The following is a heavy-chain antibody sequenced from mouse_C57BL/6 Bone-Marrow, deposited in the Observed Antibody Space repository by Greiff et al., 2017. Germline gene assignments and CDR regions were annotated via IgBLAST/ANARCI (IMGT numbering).Heavy chain of an antibody. CDR2: INPYNGGT. J-gene: IGHJ3*01. CDR1: GYTFTDYY. Sequence: EVQVVESGPVLVKPGASVKMSCKASGYTFTDYYMNWVKQSHGKSLEWIGVINPYNGGTSYNQKFKGKATLTVDKSSSTAYMELNSLTSEDSAVXYCATSTVNRLVAYWGQGTLVTVSA. V-gene: IGHV1-19*01. D-gene: IGHD1-1*01. CDR3: ATSTVNRLVAY.